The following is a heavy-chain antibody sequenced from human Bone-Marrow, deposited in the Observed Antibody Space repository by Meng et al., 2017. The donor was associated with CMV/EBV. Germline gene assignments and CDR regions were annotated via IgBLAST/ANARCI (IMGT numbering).Heavy chain of an antibody. CDR2: ISYDGSNK. V-gene: IGHV3-30*04. CDR1: GFTFSSYA. Sequence: GESLKISCAASGFTFSSYAMHWVRQAPGKGLEWVAVISYDGSNKYYADSVKGRFTISRDNSKNTLYLQMNSLRAEDTAVYYCASNQLLFGGYKEFDPWGQGTLVTVSS. J-gene: IGHJ5*02. D-gene: IGHD2-2*01. CDR3: ASNQLLFGGYKEFDP.